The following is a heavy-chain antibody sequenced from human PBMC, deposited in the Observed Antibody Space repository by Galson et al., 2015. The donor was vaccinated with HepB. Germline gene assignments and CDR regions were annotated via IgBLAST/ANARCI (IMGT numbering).Heavy chain of an antibody. Sequence: SLRLSCAAPGLAFRNYGMHWVRQAPGKGLEWVAFIRYDGSSKFHADSVKGRFTISRDNSKNSLYLHMDSLRPEDTAVYICAVNYGDYPVYWGLGTLVTVSS. J-gene: IGHJ4*02. CDR3: AVNYGDYPVY. CDR1: GLAFRNYG. V-gene: IGHV3-30*02. CDR2: IRYDGSSK. D-gene: IGHD4-17*01.